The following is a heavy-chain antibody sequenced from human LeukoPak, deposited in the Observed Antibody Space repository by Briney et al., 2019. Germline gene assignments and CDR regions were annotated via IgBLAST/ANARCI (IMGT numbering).Heavy chain of an antibody. Sequence: ASVKVSCKASGYTFTNHFMHWVRQAPGQGLEWMGIINPRGGSTSYAQKFQGRVTITADESTSTAYMELSSLRSEDTTVYYCARESGSYLGLFDYWGQGTLVTVSS. V-gene: IGHV1-46*01. CDR1: GYTFTNHF. CDR2: INPRGGST. D-gene: IGHD1-26*01. CDR3: ARESGSYLGLFDY. J-gene: IGHJ4*02.